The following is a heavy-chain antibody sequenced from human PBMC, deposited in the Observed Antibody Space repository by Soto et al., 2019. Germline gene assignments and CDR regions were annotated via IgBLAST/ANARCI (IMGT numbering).Heavy chain of an antibody. J-gene: IGHJ4*02. CDR1: GFPFSTYA. Sequence: GGSLRLSCAASGFPFSTYAMSWVRQAPGKGLEWVSTINNSGGGTYSPDSMKGRFTISRDNSKNTLYLQMNSLRAEDTAVYYCARRGPGTYFDYWGQGTLVTVSS. CDR3: ARRGPGTYFDY. CDR2: INNSGGGT. D-gene: IGHD6-13*01. V-gene: IGHV3-23*01.